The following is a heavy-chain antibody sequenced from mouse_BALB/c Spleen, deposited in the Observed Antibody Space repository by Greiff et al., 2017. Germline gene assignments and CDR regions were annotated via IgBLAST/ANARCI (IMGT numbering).Heavy chain of an antibody. V-gene: IGHV1-4*02. J-gene: IGHJ1*01. CDR2: INPSSGYT. Sequence: VKLQESAAELARPGASVKMSCKASGYTFTSYTMHWVKQRPGQGLEWIGYINPSSGYTEYNQKFKDKTTLTADKSSSTAYMQLSSLTSEDSAVYYCARRYYGSSSYLYFDVWGAGTTVTVSS. D-gene: IGHD1-1*01. CDR3: ARRYYGSSSYLYFDV. CDR1: GYTFTSYT.